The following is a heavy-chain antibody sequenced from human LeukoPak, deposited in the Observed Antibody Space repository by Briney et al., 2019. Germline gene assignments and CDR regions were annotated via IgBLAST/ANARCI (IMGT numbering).Heavy chain of an antibody. Sequence: PSETLSLTCAVYGGSFSGYYWSWIRQPPGKGLEWIGEINHSGSTNYNPSLKSRVTMSVDTSKNQFSLKLSSVTAADTAVYYCAREEIERNYYDSSGYYAGWGQGTLVTVSS. V-gene: IGHV4-34*01. CDR1: GGSFSGYY. CDR2: INHSGST. CDR3: AREEIERNYYDSSGYYAG. D-gene: IGHD3-22*01. J-gene: IGHJ4*02.